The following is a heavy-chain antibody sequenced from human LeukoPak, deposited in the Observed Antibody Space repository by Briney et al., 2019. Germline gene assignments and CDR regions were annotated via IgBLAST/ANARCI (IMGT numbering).Heavy chain of an antibody. CDR2: FYHSGTT. J-gene: IGHJ5*02. CDR1: GGAISSSSYY. CDR3: ATSGGLLLSGFDP. D-gene: IGHD1-26*01. Sequence: PSETLSLTCTVSGGAISSSSYYWGWIRQPPGKGLEWIGSFYHSGTTHYNPSLKSRLTISADTSKNQFSLKLSSVTAADTAVYYRATSGGLLLSGFDPWGQGIPVTVSS. V-gene: IGHV4-39*01.